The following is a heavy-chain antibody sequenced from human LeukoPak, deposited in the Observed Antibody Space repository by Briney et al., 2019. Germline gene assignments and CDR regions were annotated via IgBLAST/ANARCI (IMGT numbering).Heavy chain of an antibody. D-gene: IGHD3-22*01. CDR1: GYTLTSYG. Sequence: ASVKVSCKASGYTLTSYGISWVRQAPGQGLEWMGWISAYNGNTNYAQKLQGRVTMTTDTSTSTAYMELRSLRSDDTAVYYCARDLTVYYYDSSGYFGAFDMWAQRTMVTVSS. CDR2: ISAYNGNT. CDR3: ARDLTVYYYDSSGYFGAFDM. V-gene: IGHV1-18*01. J-gene: IGHJ3*02.